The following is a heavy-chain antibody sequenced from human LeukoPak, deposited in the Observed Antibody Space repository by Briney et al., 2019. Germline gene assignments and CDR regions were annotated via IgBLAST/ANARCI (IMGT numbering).Heavy chain of an antibody. V-gene: IGHV1-2*02. J-gene: IGHJ4*02. CDR2: INPNSGGT. Sequence: GASVKVSCKASGYTFTGYYMHWVRQAPGQGLEWMGWINPNSGGTNYAQKFQGRVTMTRDTPISTAYMELSRLRSDDTAVYYCARAYSIQLWVFFGYWGQGTLVTVSS. D-gene: IGHD5-18*01. CDR1: GYTFTGYY. CDR3: ARAYSIQLWVFFGY.